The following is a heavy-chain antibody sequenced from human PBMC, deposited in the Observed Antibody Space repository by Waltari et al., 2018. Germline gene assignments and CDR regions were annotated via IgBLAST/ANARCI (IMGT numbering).Heavy chain of an antibody. Sequence: QVQLQESGPGLVRPSETLSLTCSVSGDSISSYHWSWFRQPAGKGLEWIGRIHTSEGTNFNPSLKSRVTMSLDTSQNQFSLNLRSVTAADTAVYYCAREGWADYSNPFDYWGQGTLVTVSS. CDR3: AREGWADYSNPFDY. CDR2: IHTSEGT. D-gene: IGHD4-4*01. J-gene: IGHJ4*02. CDR1: GDSISSYH. V-gene: IGHV4-4*07.